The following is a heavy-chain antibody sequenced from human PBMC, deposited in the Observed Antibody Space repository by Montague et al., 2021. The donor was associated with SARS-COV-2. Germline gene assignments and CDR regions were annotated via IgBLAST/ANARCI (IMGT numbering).Heavy chain of an antibody. Sequence: SETLSLTCTVSGGSISSYYWSWIRQSAGKGLEWIGRIHTSGSADYNPSLNSRVAMSVDTSKNQFSLKLSSVTAADTAVYYCASGKYYDFWSGSYSHDYVSGMDVWGQGTTVTVSS. V-gene: IGHV4-4*07. CDR3: ASGKYYDFWSGSYSHDYVSGMDV. CDR2: IHTSGSA. CDR1: GGSISSYY. J-gene: IGHJ6*02. D-gene: IGHD3-3*01.